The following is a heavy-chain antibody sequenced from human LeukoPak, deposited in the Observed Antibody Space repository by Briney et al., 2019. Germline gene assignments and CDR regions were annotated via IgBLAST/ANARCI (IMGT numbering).Heavy chain of an antibody. V-gene: IGHV1-18*01. Sequence: GASVKVSCKASGYTFTSYGISWVRQAPGQGLEWMGWISVYNGNTNYAQKLQGRVTVTTDTSTSTAYMELRSLRSDDTAVYYCARDIGYYDSSVLQPFDPWGQGTLVTVSS. D-gene: IGHD3-22*01. CDR3: ARDIGYYDSSVLQPFDP. CDR1: GYTFTSYG. CDR2: ISVYNGNT. J-gene: IGHJ5*02.